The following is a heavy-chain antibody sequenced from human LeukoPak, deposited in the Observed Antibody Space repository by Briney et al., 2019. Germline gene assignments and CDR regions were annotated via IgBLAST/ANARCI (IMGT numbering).Heavy chain of an antibody. CDR3: ANFDGDSQAFHI. CDR1: GFTFTNYN. V-gene: IGHV3-30*18. J-gene: IGHJ3*02. Sequence: GGSLRLSCAASGFTFTNYNMHWVRQTPGKGLQWVAAILYDGSKKYYADSVKGRFSVYRDNSDYTLYLQMNNLKTEDTALYSCANFDGDSQAFHIWGLGTMVTVSS. D-gene: IGHD3-9*01. CDR2: ILYDGSKK.